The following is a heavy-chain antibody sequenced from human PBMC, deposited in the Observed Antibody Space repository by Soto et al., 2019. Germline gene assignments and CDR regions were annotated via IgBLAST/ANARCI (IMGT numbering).Heavy chain of an antibody. CDR1: GGTFSSYA. V-gene: IGHV1-69*13. CDR2: IIPIFGTA. J-gene: IGHJ4*02. D-gene: IGHD2-15*01. Sequence: SVKVSCKASGGTFSSYAISWVRQAPGQGLEWMGGIIPIFGTANYAQKFQGRVTITADESTSTAYMELSSLRSEDTAVYYCAIVLLPRYCSGGSCYRNFDYWGQGTLVTVSS. CDR3: AIVLLPRYCSGGSCYRNFDY.